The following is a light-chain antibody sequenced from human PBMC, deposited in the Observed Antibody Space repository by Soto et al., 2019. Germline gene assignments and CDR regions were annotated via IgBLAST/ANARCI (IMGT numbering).Light chain of an antibody. Sequence: EIVMTQSPATLSVSPGERATISCRASQSVSSNLAWYQQKPGQAPRLLIYGASTRATGIPARFSGSGSGTEFTLTISSLQSEDFAVYYCQQYNNGPQTFGQGTKVEIK. V-gene: IGKV3-15*01. J-gene: IGKJ1*01. CDR2: GAS. CDR3: QQYNNGPQT. CDR1: QSVSSN.